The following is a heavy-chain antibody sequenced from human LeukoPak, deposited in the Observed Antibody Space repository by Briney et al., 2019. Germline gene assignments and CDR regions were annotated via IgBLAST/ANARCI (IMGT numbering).Heavy chain of an antibody. CDR2: ISGSGGST. J-gene: IGHJ3*02. CDR1: GFTFSSYA. CDR3: AKEGPYYGSGSYSAVAEPQDAFDI. Sequence: PGGSLRLSCAASGFTFSSYAMSWVRQAPGKGLEWVSAISGSGGSTYYADSVKGRFTISRDNSKNTLYLQMNSLRAEDTAVYYCAKEGPYYGSGSYSAVAEPQDAFDIWGQGTMVTVSS. D-gene: IGHD3-10*01. V-gene: IGHV3-23*01.